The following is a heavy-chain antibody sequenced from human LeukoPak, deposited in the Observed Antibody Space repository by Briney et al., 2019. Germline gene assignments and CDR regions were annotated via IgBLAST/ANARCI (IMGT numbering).Heavy chain of an antibody. CDR1: GGSISSGSYY. V-gene: IGHV4-61*02. Sequence: TSETLSLTCTVSGGSISSGSYYWSWLRQPAGQGLEWIVRIYTSGSTNYNPSLKSRVTISVDTSKNQFSLKLSSVTAADTAVYYCARGAAAGPPYYYYYMDVWGKGTTVTVSS. CDR3: ARGAAAGPPYYYYYMDV. D-gene: IGHD6-13*01. CDR2: IYTSGST. J-gene: IGHJ6*03.